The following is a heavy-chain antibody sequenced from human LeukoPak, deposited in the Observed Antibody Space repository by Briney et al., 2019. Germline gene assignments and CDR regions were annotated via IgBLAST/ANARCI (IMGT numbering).Heavy chain of an antibody. CDR3: ARQVGYSYGRIDY. D-gene: IGHD5-18*01. CDR1: GDSISSSSYY. CDR2: IYYSGST. V-gene: IGHV4-39*01. Sequence: SETLSLTCTVSGDSISSSSYYWGWIRQPPGTGLEWLGTIYYSGSTYYNPSLKSRVTISVDTSKSQFSLKLTSVTAADTAVYYCARQVGYSYGRIDYWGQGTLVTVSS. J-gene: IGHJ4*02.